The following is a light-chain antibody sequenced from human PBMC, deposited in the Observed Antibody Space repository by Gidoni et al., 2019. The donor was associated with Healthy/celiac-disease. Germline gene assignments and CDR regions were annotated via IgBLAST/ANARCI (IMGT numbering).Light chain of an antibody. V-gene: IGKV1-5*03. CDR1: QSISSW. CDR3: QQYNSYPWT. Sequence: DIQMTQSPSTLSASVGVRVTITCRAIQSISSWLAWYQQKPGKAPKLLIYKASSLESGVPSRFSGSGSGTEFTLTISSLQPDDFATYYCQQYNSYPWTFXQXTKVXIK. J-gene: IGKJ1*01. CDR2: KAS.